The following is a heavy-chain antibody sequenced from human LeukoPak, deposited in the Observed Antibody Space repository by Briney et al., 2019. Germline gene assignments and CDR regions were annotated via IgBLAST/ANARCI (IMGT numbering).Heavy chain of an antibody. Sequence: SGGSLRLSCVASGFTLSSYNMKWVRQAPGKGLEWVSGISDDSGSTYYADSVRGRFTISRDNSKNTLYLQMNSLRVEDTAIYYCAKDQYSNGWYFDYWGQGTLVTVSS. J-gene: IGHJ4*02. CDR2: ISDDSGST. CDR3: AKDQYSNGWYFDY. V-gene: IGHV3-23*01. CDR1: GFTLSSYN. D-gene: IGHD6-19*01.